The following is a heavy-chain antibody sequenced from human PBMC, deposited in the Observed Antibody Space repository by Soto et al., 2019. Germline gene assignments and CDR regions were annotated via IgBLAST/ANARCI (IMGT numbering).Heavy chain of an antibody. CDR3: ARDPELIAAAGTYYYGMDV. J-gene: IGHJ6*02. D-gene: IGHD6-13*01. CDR1: GFTFSSYG. CDR2: IWYDASNK. V-gene: IGHV3-33*01. Sequence: QVQLVESGGGVVQPGRSLRLSCAASGFTFSSYGMHWVLQAPGKGLEWVAVIWYDASNKHYADSVKGRFTISRDNSKNPLYLPMNSLRAEDTAVYYCARDPELIAAAGTYYYGMDVWGQGTTVTVSS.